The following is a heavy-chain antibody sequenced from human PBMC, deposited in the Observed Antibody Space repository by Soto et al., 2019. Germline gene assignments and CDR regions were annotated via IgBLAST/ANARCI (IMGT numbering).Heavy chain of an antibody. CDR1: GGSISSSSYY. CDR2: IYYSGST. CDR3: ARVTYYDFWSGYYLGYYGMDV. V-gene: IGHV4-39*01. J-gene: IGHJ6*02. D-gene: IGHD3-3*01. Sequence: SETLSLTCTVSGGSISSSSYYWGWIRQPPGKGREGIGSIYYSGSTYYNPSLKSRVTISVDTSKNQFSLKLSSVTAADTAVYYCARVTYYDFWSGYYLGYYGMDVWGQGTTVTVSS.